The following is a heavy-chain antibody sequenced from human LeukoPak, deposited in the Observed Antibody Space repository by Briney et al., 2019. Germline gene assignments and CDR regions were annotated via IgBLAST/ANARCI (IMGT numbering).Heavy chain of an antibody. CDR2: IYTSGST. D-gene: IGHD6-6*01. J-gene: IGHJ6*02. V-gene: IGHV4-4*07. CDR3: PRGADSSSRDYYYYGMDV. Sequence: SETLSLTCTVSGGSISSYYWSWIRQPAGKGLEWIGRIYTSGSTNYNPSLKSRVTMSVDTSKNQFSLKLSSVTAADTAVYYCPRGADSSSRDYYYYGMDVWGQGTTVTVSS. CDR1: GGSISSYY.